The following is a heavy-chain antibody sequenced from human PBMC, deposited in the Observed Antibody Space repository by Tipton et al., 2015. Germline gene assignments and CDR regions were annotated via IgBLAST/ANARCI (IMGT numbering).Heavy chain of an antibody. V-gene: IGHV3-23*01. CDR1: GFTFSSYA. D-gene: IGHD2-2*01. Sequence: SLRLSCAASGFTFSSYAMSWVRQAPGKGLEWVSAISGSGGSTYYADSVTGRFTISRDNSKNTLYLQMNSLRAEDTAVYYCAKDRPARNRVVGPRKGLTGGSYGMDGWGQGTTGTVAS. CDR3: AKDRPARNRVVGPRKGLTGGSYGMDG. J-gene: IGHJ6*02. CDR2: ISGSGGST.